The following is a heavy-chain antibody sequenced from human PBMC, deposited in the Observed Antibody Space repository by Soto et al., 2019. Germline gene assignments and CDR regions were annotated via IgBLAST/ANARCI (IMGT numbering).Heavy chain of an antibody. J-gene: IGHJ4*02. CDR1: GRSGSSCSYC. V-gene: IGHV4-61*01. D-gene: IGHD3-16*02. CDR2: IYYSGST. Sequence: SETLSLTCTVSGRSGSSCSYCWSWNRQPPGKGLGCIGNIYYSGSTNYNRSLKSRVTISVDTSKNQFSLKLSSVTAADTAVYYCASLKADYDYVWGSYRYTPRYFDYWGQGTLVTV. CDR3: ASLKADYDYVWGSYRYTPRYFDY.